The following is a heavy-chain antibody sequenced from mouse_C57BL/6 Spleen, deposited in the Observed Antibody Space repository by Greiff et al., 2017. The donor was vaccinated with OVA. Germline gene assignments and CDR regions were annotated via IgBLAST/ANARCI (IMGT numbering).Heavy chain of an antibody. CDR3: ARRTVVATDY. CDR1: GYAFTNYL. V-gene: IGHV1-54*01. D-gene: IGHD1-1*01. CDR2: INPGSGGT. Sequence: QVQLQQSGAELVRPGTSVKVSCKASGYAFTNYLIEWVKQRPGQGLVWIGVINPGSGGTNYNEKFKGKATLTADKSSSTAYMQLSSLTSEDSAVYFCARRTVVATDYWGQGTLSQSPQ. J-gene: IGHJ2*01.